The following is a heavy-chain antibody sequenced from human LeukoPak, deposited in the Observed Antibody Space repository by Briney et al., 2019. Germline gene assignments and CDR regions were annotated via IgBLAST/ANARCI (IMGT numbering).Heavy chain of an antibody. CDR3: VKDQGECPGSRCYLRFLEY. CDR1: GFNFSIYG. CDR2: VRFDQSAT. J-gene: IGHJ4*02. V-gene: IGHV3-30*02. Sequence: GGSLRLSCAASGFNFSIYGMHWVRQAPGKGLEWVTFVRFDQSATVYADSVQGRFAISRDNSKNTVYLQMNSLRVEDTALYFCVKDQGECPGSRCYLRFLEYWGQGTLVIVSS. D-gene: IGHD3-3*01.